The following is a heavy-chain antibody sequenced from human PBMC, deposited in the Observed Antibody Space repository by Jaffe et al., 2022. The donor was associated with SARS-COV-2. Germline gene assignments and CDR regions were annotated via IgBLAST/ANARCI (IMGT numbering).Heavy chain of an antibody. V-gene: IGHV3-7*03. CDR3: AREGHYYYDSSGYYYGDY. J-gene: IGHJ4*02. Sequence: EVQLVESGGGLVQPGGSLRLSCAASGFTFSSYWMSWVRQAPGKGLEWVANIKQDGSEKYYVDSVKGRFTISRDNAKNSLYLQMNSLRAEDTAVYYCAREGHYYYDSSGYYYGDYWGQGTLVTVSS. CDR1: GFTFSSYW. CDR2: IKQDGSEK. D-gene: IGHD3-22*01.